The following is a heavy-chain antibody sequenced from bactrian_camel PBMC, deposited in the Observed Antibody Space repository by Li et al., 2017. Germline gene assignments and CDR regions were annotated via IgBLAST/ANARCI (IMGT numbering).Heavy chain of an antibody. D-gene: IGHD1*01. Sequence: HVQLVESGGGSVQTGGSLRLSCAPSGLSVSDFSMAWFRQSPGKEREGVAAIRRDDLTAYTDSVKGRFTISKDNAGNSLFLHMTNLKPEDTAMYYCAADLVTDESSLVEREYYYWGQGTQVTVS. J-gene: IGHJ4*01. CDR3: AADLVTDESSLVEREYYY. CDR1: GLSVSDFS. CDR2: IRRDDLT. V-gene: IGHV3S55*01.